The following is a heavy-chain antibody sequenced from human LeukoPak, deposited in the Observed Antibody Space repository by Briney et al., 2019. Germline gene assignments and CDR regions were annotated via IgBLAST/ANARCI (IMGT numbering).Heavy chain of an antibody. D-gene: IGHD6-19*01. J-gene: IGHJ6*03. V-gene: IGHV3-48*03. CDR3: ARASGWYYPFGYYYYYMDV. CDR1: GFTFSSYE. CDR2: ISGSGSTI. Sequence: GGSLRLSCAASGFTFSSYEMNWVRQAPGKGLEWVSYISGSGSTIYYADSVKGRFTISRDNAKNSLYLQMNSLRAEDTAVYYCARASGWYYPFGYYYYYMDVWGKGTTVTVSS.